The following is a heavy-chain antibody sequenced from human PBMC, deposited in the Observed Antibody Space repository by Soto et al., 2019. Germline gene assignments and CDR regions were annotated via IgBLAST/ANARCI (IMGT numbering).Heavy chain of an antibody. J-gene: IGHJ6*02. Sequence: PGGSLRLSCAASGFTVSSNYMSWVRQAPGKGLEWVSVIYSGGSTYYADSVKGRFTISRDNSTNTLYLQMNSLRAEDTAVYYCAKKGGQVTEGKYYYGMDVWGQWTTVTVSS. D-gene: IGHD5-18*01. CDR3: AKKGGQVTEGKYYYGMDV. V-gene: IGHV3-53*01. CDR2: IYSGGST. CDR1: GFTVSSNY.